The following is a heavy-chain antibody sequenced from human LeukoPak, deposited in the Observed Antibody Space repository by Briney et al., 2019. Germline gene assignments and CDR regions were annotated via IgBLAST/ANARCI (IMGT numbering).Heavy chain of an antibody. V-gene: IGHV4-34*01. Sequence: TETLSLTCAVYGGPFSGYYWSWIRQPPGKGLEWIGEINHSGSTNYNPSLKSRVTISVDTSKNQFSLKLSSVTAEDTAVYYCARHVVAVGFDYWGQGTLVTVSS. J-gene: IGHJ4*02. CDR2: INHSGST. CDR3: ARHVVAVGFDY. CDR1: GGPFSGYY. D-gene: IGHD3-22*01.